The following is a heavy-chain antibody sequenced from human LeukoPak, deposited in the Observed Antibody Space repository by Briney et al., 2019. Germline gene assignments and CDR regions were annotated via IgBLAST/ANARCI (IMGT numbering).Heavy chain of an antibody. D-gene: IGHD4-23*01. CDR1: VGTFSSYA. J-gene: IGHJ3*02. V-gene: IGHV1-69*01. Sequence: SVKVSCKAFVGTFSSYAISWVRQAPGQGLEGMGGIIPIFGTANYAQKFQGRATITADESTSTAYMELSSLRSEDTAVYYCARGDYGGNPFEAFDIWGQGTMVTVSS. CDR3: ARGDYGGNPFEAFDI. CDR2: IIPIFGTA.